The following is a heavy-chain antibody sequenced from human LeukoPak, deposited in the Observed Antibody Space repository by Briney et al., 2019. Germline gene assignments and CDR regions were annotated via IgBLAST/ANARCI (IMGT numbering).Heavy chain of an antibody. CDR2: IWYDASYK. CDR1: GFTFSRNG. J-gene: IGHJ6*02. Sequence: GRSLRLSCAASGFTFSRNGIHWVRQAPGKGLEWVAVIWYDASYKYYADSVKGRFTISRDNSENTLYLQMNSLRDEDTAVYYCARSHYYDSSGYFSYYYGMDVWGQGTTVTVSS. V-gene: IGHV3-33*01. D-gene: IGHD3-22*01. CDR3: ARSHYYDSSGYFSYYYGMDV.